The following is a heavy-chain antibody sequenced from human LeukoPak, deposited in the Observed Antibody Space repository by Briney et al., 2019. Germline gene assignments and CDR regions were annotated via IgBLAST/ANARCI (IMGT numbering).Heavy chain of an antibody. CDR3: AREGYDSSGYIDY. D-gene: IGHD3-22*01. J-gene: IGHJ4*02. V-gene: IGHV4-30-4*01. CDR1: GGSISSGDYY. Sequence: SETLSLTCTVSGGSISSGDYYWSWLRQPPGKGLEWIGYIYYSGSTYYNPSLKSRVTISVYTSKNQFSLKLSSVTAADTAVYYCAREGYDSSGYIDYWGQGTLVTVSS. CDR2: IYYSGST.